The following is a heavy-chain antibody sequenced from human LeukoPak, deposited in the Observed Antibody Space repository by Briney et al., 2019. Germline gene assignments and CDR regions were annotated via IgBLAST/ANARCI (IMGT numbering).Heavy chain of an antibody. CDR1: GGSISSYY. Sequence: PSETLSLTCTVSGGSISSYYWSWIRQPPGKGLEWIGYIYYSGSTNYNPSLKSRVTISVDTSKNQFSLKLSSVTAADTAVYYCARVDSGSYRFDYWGQGTLVTVSS. D-gene: IGHD3-10*01. J-gene: IGHJ4*02. CDR2: IYYSGST. CDR3: ARVDSGSYRFDY. V-gene: IGHV4-59*01.